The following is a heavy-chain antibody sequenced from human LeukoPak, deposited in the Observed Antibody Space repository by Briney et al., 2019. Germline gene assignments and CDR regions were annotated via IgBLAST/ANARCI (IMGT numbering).Heavy chain of an antibody. CDR2: IIPIFGTA. Sequence: SVKVSCKASGGTFSSYAISWVRQAPGQGLEWMGGIIPIFGTANYAQKFQGRVTITADESTSTAYMELSSLRSEDTAVYYCAKGSSGYYYYFESWGQGTLATVSS. J-gene: IGHJ4*02. D-gene: IGHD3-22*01. CDR3: AKGSSGYYYYFES. V-gene: IGHV1-69*13. CDR1: GGTFSSYA.